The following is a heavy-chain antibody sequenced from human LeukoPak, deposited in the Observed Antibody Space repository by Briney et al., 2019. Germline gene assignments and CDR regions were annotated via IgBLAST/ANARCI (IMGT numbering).Heavy chain of an antibody. Sequence: PGGSLRLSCAASGFTFSSYAMSWVRQAPGKGLEWVSAISGSGGSTYYADSVKGRFTISRDNSKNALCLQMNSLRAEDTAVYYCATWGGSIRSYYFDYWGQGTLVTVSS. D-gene: IGHD3-16*01. V-gene: IGHV3-23*01. CDR3: ATWGGSIRSYYFDY. J-gene: IGHJ4*02. CDR2: ISGSGGST. CDR1: GFTFSSYA.